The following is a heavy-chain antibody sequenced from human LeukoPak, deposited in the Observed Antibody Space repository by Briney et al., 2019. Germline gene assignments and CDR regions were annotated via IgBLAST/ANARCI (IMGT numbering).Heavy chain of an antibody. CDR2: ISSSSSYI. CDR1: RFTFSSYS. Sequence: GGSLRLSCAASRFTFSSYSMNWVRQAPGKGLEWVSSISSSSSYIYYADSVKGRFTISRDNAKNSLYLQMNSLRAGDTALYYCARGRKIYSNSDFDYWGQGTLVTVSS. CDR3: ARGRKIYSNSDFDY. V-gene: IGHV3-21*04. J-gene: IGHJ4*02. D-gene: IGHD4-11*01.